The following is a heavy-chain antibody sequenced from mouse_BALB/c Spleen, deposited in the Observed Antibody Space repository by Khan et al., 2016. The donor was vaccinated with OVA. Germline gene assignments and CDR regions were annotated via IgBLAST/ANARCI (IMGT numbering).Heavy chain of an antibody. V-gene: IGHV9-3-1*01. CDR2: INTYTGEP. J-gene: IGHJ4*01. D-gene: IGHD2-10*01. CDR3: ERPPYCSYGLDN. CDR1: GHTFTKFG. Sequence: QIQFVQSGPEVKKPGETVKISCKASGHTFTKFGMNWVKQAPGKGLQWMGWINTYTGEPTYADDFNGRFAFSLETSASTAYLQINNLKNGDTATYFCERPPYCSYGLDNWGQGTSVTVSS.